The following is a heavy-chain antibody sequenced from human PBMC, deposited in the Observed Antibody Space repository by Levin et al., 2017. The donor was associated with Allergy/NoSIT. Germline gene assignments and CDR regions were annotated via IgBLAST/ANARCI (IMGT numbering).Heavy chain of an antibody. J-gene: IGHJ4*02. V-gene: IGHV3-23*01. Sequence: SCAASGFTFNNYAMSWVRQAPGKGLEWVSAIINSGVGTYYADSVKGRFTIYRDNYKNTMYLQMNSLRAEDTAVYFCAKDAIRGSDQPYYFDYWGQGTLVTASS. CDR2: IINSGVGT. D-gene: IGHD6-19*01. CDR1: GFTFNNYA. CDR3: AKDAIRGSDQPYYFDY.